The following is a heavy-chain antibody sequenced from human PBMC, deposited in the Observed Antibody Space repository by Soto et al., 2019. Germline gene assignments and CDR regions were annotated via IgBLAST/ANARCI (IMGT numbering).Heavy chain of an antibody. J-gene: IGHJ5*02. V-gene: IGHV1-69*01. D-gene: IGHD6-13*01. CDR1: VGTFSRHA. Sequence: QVQMVQSGSEVQRPGASVNVSCKTSVGTFSRHAINWVRQAPGQGLEWMGGILPLFGTTNYAQKFKGRVTISADESTSTAYMELSSLTSEDAAVYYCARAAIHGSSWYFWFDPWGQGTLVTGSS. CDR2: ILPLFGTT. CDR3: ARAAIHGSSWYFWFDP.